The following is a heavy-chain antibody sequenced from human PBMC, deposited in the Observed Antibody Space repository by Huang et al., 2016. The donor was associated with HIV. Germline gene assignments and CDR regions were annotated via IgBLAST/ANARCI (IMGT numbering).Heavy chain of an antibody. D-gene: IGHD3-9*01. V-gene: IGHV1-24*01. Sequence: QVQLVQSRAEVKKPGASVKVSCKVSEYTLTELSIHWVRQPPGKGLEWMGGLDLEIGETIYAQKCQGRVTMTEDTSTETAFMELSGLRPEDTAVYYCATGFDVFFDFWGQGTLVTVSS. CDR1: EYTLTELS. J-gene: IGHJ4*02. CDR2: LDLEIGET. CDR3: ATGFDVFFDF.